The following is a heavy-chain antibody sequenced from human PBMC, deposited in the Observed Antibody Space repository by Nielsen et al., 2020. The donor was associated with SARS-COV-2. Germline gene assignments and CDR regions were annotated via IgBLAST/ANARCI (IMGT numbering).Heavy chain of an antibody. CDR2: IYSGGST. V-gene: IGHV3-66*01. CDR3: AREFALRDTAYFDY. J-gene: IGHJ4*02. CDR1: GFTVSSNY. Sequence: GESLKISCAASGFTVSSNYMSWVRQAPGKGLEWVSVIYSGGSTYYADSVKGRFTISRDNSKNTLYLQMNSLRAEGTAVYYCAREFALRDTAYFDYWGQGTLVTVSS. D-gene: IGHD5-18*01.